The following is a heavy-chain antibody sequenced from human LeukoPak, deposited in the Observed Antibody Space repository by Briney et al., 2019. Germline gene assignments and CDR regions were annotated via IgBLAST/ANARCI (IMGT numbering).Heavy chain of an antibody. D-gene: IGHD6-13*01. V-gene: IGHV5-51*01. CDR2: IYPGDSDT. CDR3: ARHAARYSSSWIDY. CDR1: GYSFTSYW. Sequence: GEPLKISCQGSGYSFTSYWIGWVRQMPGKGLEWMGTIYPGDSDTRYSPSFQGQVTISADKSISTAYLQWSSLKASDTAMYYCARHAARYSSSWIDYWGQGTLVTVSS. J-gene: IGHJ4*02.